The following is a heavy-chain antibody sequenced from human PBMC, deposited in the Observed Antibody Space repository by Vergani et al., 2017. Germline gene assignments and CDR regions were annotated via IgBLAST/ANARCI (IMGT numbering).Heavy chain of an antibody. V-gene: IGHV4-39*01. J-gene: IGHJ6*02. D-gene: IGHD3-16*01. CDR2: IYYSGST. Sequence: QVKLQQWGAGLLKPSETLSLTCTLSGCSISSSSHFWGWLRQTPGKGLEWIGSIYYSGSTYYNPSLKSRVSISVDTSKNQFSLKLSSVTAADSAVYYCARHDSGHYDSSYYGLDVWGQGTTVTVSS. CDR3: ARHDSGHYDSSYYGLDV. CDR1: GCSISSSSHF.